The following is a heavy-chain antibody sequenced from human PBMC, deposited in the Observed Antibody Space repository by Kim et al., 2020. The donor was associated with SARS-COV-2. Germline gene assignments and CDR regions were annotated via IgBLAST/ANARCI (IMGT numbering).Heavy chain of an antibody. CDR2: ISSSSSYT. D-gene: IGHD5-12*01. V-gene: IGHV3-11*05. CDR1: GFTFSDYY. Sequence: GGSLRLSCAASGFTFSDYYMSWIRQAPGKGLEWVSYISSSSSYTNYADSVKGRFTISRDNAKNSLYLQMNSLRAEDTAVYYCARALEVATIGGVGYWGQGTLVTVSS. CDR3: ARALEVATIGGVGY. J-gene: IGHJ4*02.